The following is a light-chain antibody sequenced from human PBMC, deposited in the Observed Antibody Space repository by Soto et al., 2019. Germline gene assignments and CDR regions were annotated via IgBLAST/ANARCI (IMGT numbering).Light chain of an antibody. J-gene: IGKJ4*01. Sequence: DIQMTQSPSTLSASVGDRVAITCRASQIINSWLAWYQQKPGKAPKVLIYKASSLESGVPSRFSGSGSGTEFTLTISSLQPDDFATYYCQQYNSYPLTFGGGTKVEIK. CDR3: QQYNSYPLT. V-gene: IGKV1-5*03. CDR1: QIINSW. CDR2: KAS.